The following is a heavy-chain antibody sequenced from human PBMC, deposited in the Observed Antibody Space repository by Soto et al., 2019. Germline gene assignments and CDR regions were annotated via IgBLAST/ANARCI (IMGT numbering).Heavy chain of an antibody. V-gene: IGHV3-23*01. CDR2: ISGGGHNT. CDR3: AKDLRGSLVFGLCDP. CDR1: GFTLSSYV. D-gene: IGHD3-10*01. J-gene: IGHJ5*02. Sequence: EVQLLESGGGLVQPGGSLRLSCAASGFTLSSYVMTWVRQAPGKGLEWVSSISGGGHNTYYADSVKGRFTISRDNSKSTVYLQITSPRDEDTAVYYCAKDLRGSLVFGLCDPWGQGTLVTVSS.